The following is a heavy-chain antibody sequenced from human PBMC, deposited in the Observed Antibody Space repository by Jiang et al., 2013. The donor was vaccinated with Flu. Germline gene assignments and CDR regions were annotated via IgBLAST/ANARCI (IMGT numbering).Heavy chain of an antibody. Sequence: SLRISCTASGYNFTNYWISWVRRCPRRPGVDGRIDPSDSYINYTPSFQGHVTISADKSTSTAYLQWSSLKASDSAMYYCGRPSVGGSPTDYWGQGTLVTVSS. J-gene: IGHJ4*02. CDR2: IDPSDSYI. V-gene: IGHV5-10-1*01. CDR3: GRPSVGGSPTDY. CDR1: GYNFTNYW. D-gene: IGHD1-26*01.